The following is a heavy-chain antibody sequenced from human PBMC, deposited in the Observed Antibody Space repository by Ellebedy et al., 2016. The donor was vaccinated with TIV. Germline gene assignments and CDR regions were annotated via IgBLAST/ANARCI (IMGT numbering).Heavy chain of an antibody. V-gene: IGHV3-23*01. CDR3: AGFRGDAVAGNWFDP. CDR2: ISGSGVKT. CDR1: GFTFSSYA. D-gene: IGHD6-19*01. Sequence: GESLKISCVGSGFTFSSYAMSWVRQAPGKGLEWVSHISGSGVKTYYADPVRGRFSISRDNSKNTLYLQMNSLRADDTAVYYCAGFRGDAVAGNWFDPWGQGTLVTVSS. J-gene: IGHJ5*02.